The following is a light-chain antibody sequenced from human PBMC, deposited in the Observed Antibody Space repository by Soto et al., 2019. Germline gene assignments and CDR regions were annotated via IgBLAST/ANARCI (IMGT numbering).Light chain of an antibody. CDR3: QQYNSYPWT. CDR2: KAS. CDR1: QSISSW. V-gene: IGKV1-5*03. Sequence: DIQMTQSPSTLSESVGDRVTITCRASQSISSWLAWYQQKPGKAPKLLIYKASSLESGVPSRFSGSGSGTEFTLTISSLQPGDFATYYCQQYNSYPWTFGQGTKVEIK. J-gene: IGKJ1*01.